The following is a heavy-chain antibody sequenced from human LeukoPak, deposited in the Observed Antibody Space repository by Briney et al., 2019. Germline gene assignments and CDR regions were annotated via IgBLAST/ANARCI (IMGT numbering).Heavy chain of an antibody. J-gene: IGHJ4*02. V-gene: IGHV3-21*04. CDR2: ISTSSNYI. CDR1: GFTFSRYS. CDR3: ARDDGAYYDSSVNDY. D-gene: IGHD3-22*01. Sequence: PGGSLRLSCAASGFTFSRYSMNWVRQAPGKGLEWVSSISTSSNYIYYADSVKGRFTISRDNARKSLYLEMNSLRADDTAVYYCARDDGAYYDSSVNDYWGQGTLVTVSS.